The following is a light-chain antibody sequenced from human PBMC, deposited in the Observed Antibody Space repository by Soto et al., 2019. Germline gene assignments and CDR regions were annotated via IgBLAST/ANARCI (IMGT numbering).Light chain of an antibody. J-gene: IGLJ1*01. Sequence: QSVLTKPASVTGSPGGSITISCTGTSSDVGGYNYVSWYQQHPGKAPKLMIYDVSNRPSGVSNRFSGSKSGNTASLTISGLQAEDEADYYCSSYTSSSTLGVFGTGTKVTVL. V-gene: IGLV2-14*01. CDR2: DVS. CDR3: SSYTSSSTLGV. CDR1: SSDVGGYNY.